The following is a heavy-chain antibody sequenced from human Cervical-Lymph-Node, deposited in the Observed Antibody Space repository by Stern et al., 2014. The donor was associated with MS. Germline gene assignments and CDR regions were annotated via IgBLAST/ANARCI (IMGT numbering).Heavy chain of an antibody. CDR2: INPNSGGT. D-gene: IGHD5-24*01. V-gene: IGHV1-2*06. Sequence: QVQLVESGAEVKKPGASVKVSCEASGYTFTAFYIHWVRQAPGQGLEWMGRINPNSGGTSYAQKFQGRVTMTRDTSISTAYMELNRLRSDDTAVYYCARITPGIDGNNHGYWGQGTLVTVSS. CDR3: ARITPGIDGNNHGY. J-gene: IGHJ4*02. CDR1: GYTFTAFY.